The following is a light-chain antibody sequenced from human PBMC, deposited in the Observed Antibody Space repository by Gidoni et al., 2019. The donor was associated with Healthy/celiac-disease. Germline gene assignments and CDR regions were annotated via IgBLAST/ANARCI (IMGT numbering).Light chain of an antibody. Sequence: DNQLTKSPSFLSASVGDRVTITRRASQGISSYLAWYQQKPGKAPKLLIYAASTLQGGVPARFSGSGSGTEFTLTISSLQPEDFATYSCQQLSSSPLTFGPGTKVDIK. CDR1: QGISSY. CDR2: AAS. V-gene: IGKV1-9*01. J-gene: IGKJ3*01. CDR3: QQLSSSPLT.